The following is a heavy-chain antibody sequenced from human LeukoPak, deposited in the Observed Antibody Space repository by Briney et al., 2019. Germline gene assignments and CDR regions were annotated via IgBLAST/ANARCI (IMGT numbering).Heavy chain of an antibody. Sequence: GASVKVSCKASGYTFTSYDINWVRQATGQGLEWMGWMNPNSGNTGYAQKFQGRVTITRNTSISTAYMELSSLRSEDTAVYYCARGRGDDGSVDYWGQGTLVTVSS. CDR3: ARGRGDDGSVDY. CDR2: MNPNSGNT. J-gene: IGHJ4*02. D-gene: IGHD2-21*02. CDR1: GYTFTSYD. V-gene: IGHV1-8*03.